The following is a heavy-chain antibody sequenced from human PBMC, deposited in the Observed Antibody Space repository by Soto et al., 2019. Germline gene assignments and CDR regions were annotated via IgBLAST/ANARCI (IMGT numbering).Heavy chain of an antibody. D-gene: IGHD3-9*01. Sequence: VGSLRISCAASGFSFSKYKMNWVRQAPGKGLEWVSSITGDSSYTYYADSVKGRFTISRDNANNSLYLEMNSLGAEDTAMYYCSRDFIYDILTEGFDPWGQGTLVTVSS. V-gene: IGHV3-21*01. CDR3: SRDFIYDILTEGFDP. CDR2: ITGDSSYT. CDR1: GFSFSKYK. J-gene: IGHJ5*02.